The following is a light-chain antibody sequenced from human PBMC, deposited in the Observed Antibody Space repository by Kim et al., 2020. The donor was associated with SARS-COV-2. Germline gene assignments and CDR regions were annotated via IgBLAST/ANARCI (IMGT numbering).Light chain of an antibody. J-gene: IGKJ1*01. Sequence: ASVGDRVTITCRASQGISNYLTWYQQKPGKVPKLLIYAASTLQSGVPSRFSGSGSGTDFTLTISSLQPEDVATYYCQKYNSAPQTFGQGTKVDIK. CDR3: QKYNSAPQT. V-gene: IGKV1-27*01. CDR1: QGISNY. CDR2: AAS.